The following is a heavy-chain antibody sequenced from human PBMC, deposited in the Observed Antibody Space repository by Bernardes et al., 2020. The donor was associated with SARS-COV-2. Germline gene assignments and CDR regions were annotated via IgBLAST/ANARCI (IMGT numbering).Heavy chain of an antibody. CDR3: ARVGYYDSSGYYDY. V-gene: IGHV1-18*01. Sequence: AGVQVPRKASGYTFFLYGISWVRQAPGQELEWMGWISPYNNTTDSAQNVQGRVTMTADTSTNTVYMELRSLRSDDTAVYFCARVGYYDSSGYYDYWGQGTQVTVSS. J-gene: IGHJ4*02. D-gene: IGHD3-22*01. CDR2: ISPYNNTT. CDR1: GYTFFLYG.